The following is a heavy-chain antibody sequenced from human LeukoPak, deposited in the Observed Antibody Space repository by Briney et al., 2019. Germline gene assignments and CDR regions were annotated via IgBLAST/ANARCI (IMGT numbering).Heavy chain of an antibody. CDR2: IYWNDDK. CDR1: GCSLSTRGVG. V-gene: IGHV2-5*01. J-gene: IGHJ3*02. Sequence: RGAGPTLVNPTQTLTLTCTFSGCSLSTRGVGVGWIRQPPGKALEWLSLIYWNDDKRYSPSLKSRITITKDTSKTQVVLTMTNMDPVDTATYYSAHRPPYYDFWSGYYGDDAFDIWGQGTMVTVSS. CDR3: AHRPPYYDFWSGYYGDDAFDI. D-gene: IGHD3-3*01.